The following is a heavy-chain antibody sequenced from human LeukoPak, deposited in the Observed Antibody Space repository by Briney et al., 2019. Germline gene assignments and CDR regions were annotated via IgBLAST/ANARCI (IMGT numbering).Heavy chain of an antibody. D-gene: IGHD2-15*01. J-gene: IGHJ3*02. Sequence: SETLSLTCAVYVGSFSGYYWTWIRQPPGKGLEWIGEINHSGSTKYNPSLKSRVIISVDTSKNQFSLKLSSVTAADTAVYYCARYCNYGNCYGAFDTWGRGTMVTVSS. CDR3: ARYCNYGNCYGAFDT. CDR2: INHSGST. CDR1: VGSFSGYY. V-gene: IGHV4-34*01.